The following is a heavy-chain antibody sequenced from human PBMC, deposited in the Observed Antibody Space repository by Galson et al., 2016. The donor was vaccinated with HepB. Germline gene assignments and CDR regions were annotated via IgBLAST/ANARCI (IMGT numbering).Heavy chain of an antibody. J-gene: IGHJ4*02. CDR3: AKDIRSYGLFGRFDY. V-gene: IGHV3-30*18. D-gene: IGHD5-18*01. CDR1: GFTFGSYA. CDR2: ISDDGRKK. Sequence: SLRLSCAASGFTFGSYAMHWVRQAPGKGLEWAATISDDGRKKDYADSVKGRFTISRDNSKNTLYLEMNSLRAEDTAVYYCAKDIRSYGLFGRFDYWGQGTLVTVSS.